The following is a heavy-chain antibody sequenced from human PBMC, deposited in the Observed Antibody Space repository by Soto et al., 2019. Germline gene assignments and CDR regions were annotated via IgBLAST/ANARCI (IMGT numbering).Heavy chain of an antibody. CDR1: GLTFSNYA. CDR2: TSGSGGTT. D-gene: IGHD3-10*01. V-gene: IGHV3-23*01. CDR3: AKGMVRGGMDV. J-gene: IGHJ6*02. Sequence: EVQLLESGGGLVQPGGSLRVSCAASGLTFSNYAMSWVRQAPGKGLEWVSSTSGSGGTTYYADSVRGRFTISRDNSKNTLYLQMNSLRAEDTAVYYCAKGMVRGGMDVWGQGTTVAVSS.